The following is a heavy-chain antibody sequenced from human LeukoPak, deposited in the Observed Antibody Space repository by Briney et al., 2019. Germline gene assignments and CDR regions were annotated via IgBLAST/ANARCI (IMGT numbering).Heavy chain of an antibody. Sequence: SETLSLTCTVSGGSISNYYWSWLRQPPGKGLEWIGYIYTSESTNYNPSLKSRVTISVDTSKNQFSLKLSSVTAADTAVYYCARHSWGVGANPGYWFDPWGQGTLVTVSS. J-gene: IGHJ5*02. D-gene: IGHD1-26*01. CDR3: ARHSWGVGANPGYWFDP. V-gene: IGHV4-4*09. CDR2: IYTSEST. CDR1: GGSISNYY.